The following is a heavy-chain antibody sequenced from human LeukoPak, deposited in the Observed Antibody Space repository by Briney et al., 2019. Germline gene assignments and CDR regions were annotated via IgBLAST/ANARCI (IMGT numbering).Heavy chain of an antibody. CDR1: GGSFSSYA. CDR3: ASSGGDYDFWSGYYSGPGAFDI. V-gene: IGHV1-69*05. D-gene: IGHD3-3*01. CDR2: IIPIFGTE. J-gene: IGHJ3*02. Sequence: VASVKVSCKASGGSFSSYAISWVRQAPGQGLEWMGRIIPIFGTENYAQKFQGRVTITTDESTSTAYMELSSLRSEDTAVYYCASSGGDYDFWSGYYSGPGAFDIWGQGTMVTVSS.